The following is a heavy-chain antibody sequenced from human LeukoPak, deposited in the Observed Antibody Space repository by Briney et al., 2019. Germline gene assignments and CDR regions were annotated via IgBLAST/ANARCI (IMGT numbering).Heavy chain of an antibody. CDR2: IIPIFGTA. V-gene: IGHV1-69*05. Sequence: GASVKVSCKASGGTFSSYAISWVRQAPGQGLEWMGGIIPIFGTANYAQKFQGRVTITTDESTSTAYMELSSLRSEDTAVYYCAREQSSGWNDFDIWGQGTMVTVSS. D-gene: IGHD6-19*01. CDR3: AREQSSGWNDFDI. J-gene: IGHJ3*02. CDR1: GGTFSSYA.